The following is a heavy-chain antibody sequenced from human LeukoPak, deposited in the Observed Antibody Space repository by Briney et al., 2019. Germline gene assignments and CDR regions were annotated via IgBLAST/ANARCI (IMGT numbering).Heavy chain of an antibody. Sequence: SETLSLTCIVSGGSISSYYWSWIRQPPGKGLEWIGYNYYSGSTNYNPSLKSRVTISVDTSKNQFSLKLSSVTAADTAVYYCARLPSIVGAQEDYFDYWGQGTLVTVSS. CDR1: GGSISSYY. V-gene: IGHV4-59*08. J-gene: IGHJ4*02. CDR2: NYYSGST. D-gene: IGHD1-26*01. CDR3: ARLPSIVGAQEDYFDY.